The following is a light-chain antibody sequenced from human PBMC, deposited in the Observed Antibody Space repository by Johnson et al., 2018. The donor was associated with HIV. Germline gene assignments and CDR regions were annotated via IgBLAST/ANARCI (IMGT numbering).Light chain of an antibody. CDR3: GTWDSSLSAYV. J-gene: IGLJ1*01. Sequence: QSVLTQPPSVSAAPGQKVTISCSGSSSNIGNNYVSWYQQLPGTAPKLLIYDNNKRPSEIPDRFSGSKSGTSATLGITGLQTGAEADYYCGTWDSSLSAYVVGTGTNVTVL. CDR1: SSNIGNNY. CDR2: DNN. V-gene: IGLV1-51*01.